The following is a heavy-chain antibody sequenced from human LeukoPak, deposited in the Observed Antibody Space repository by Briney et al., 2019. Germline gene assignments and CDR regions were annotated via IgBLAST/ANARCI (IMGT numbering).Heavy chain of an antibody. D-gene: IGHD3-10*01. CDR3: AKRQGGDSGYFDY. J-gene: IGHJ4*02. CDR1: GFTFSNYA. Sequence: GSLRLSCAGSGFTFSNYAMSWVRQAPGKGLEWVSAISAIGGSTYYADSVKGRFTISRDNSESTLYLQMNSLRADDTAVYYCAKRQGGDSGYFDYWGQGTLVTVSS. CDR2: ISAIGGST. V-gene: IGHV3-23*01.